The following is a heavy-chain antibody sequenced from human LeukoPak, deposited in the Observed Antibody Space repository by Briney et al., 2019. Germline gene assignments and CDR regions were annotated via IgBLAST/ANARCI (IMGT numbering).Heavy chain of an antibody. D-gene: IGHD3-22*01. CDR2: IWYDGSNK. CDR1: GFTFSSYG. J-gene: IGHJ4*02. Sequence: GGSLRLSCAASGFTFSSYGMHWVRQAPGKGLEWVAVIWYDGSNKYYADSVKGRFTISRDNSKNTLYLQMNSLRAEDTAVYYCAKEKSYYYDSSGYIPYYFDYWGQGTLVTVSP. V-gene: IGHV3-33*06. CDR3: AKEKSYYYDSSGYIPYYFDY.